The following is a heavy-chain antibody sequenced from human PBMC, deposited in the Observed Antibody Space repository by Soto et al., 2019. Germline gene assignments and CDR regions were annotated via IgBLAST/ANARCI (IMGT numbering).Heavy chain of an antibody. Sequence: QVQLVESGGGVVQPGRSLRLSCAASGFTFSSYGMHWVRQAPGKGLEWVAVIWYDGSNKYYADSVKGRFTISRDNSKNTLYLQMNSLRAEDTAVYYCAREDYGDDVVAFDIWGQGTMVTVSS. CDR3: AREDYGDDVVAFDI. CDR2: IWYDGSNK. J-gene: IGHJ3*02. V-gene: IGHV3-33*01. CDR1: GFTFSSYG. D-gene: IGHD4-17*01.